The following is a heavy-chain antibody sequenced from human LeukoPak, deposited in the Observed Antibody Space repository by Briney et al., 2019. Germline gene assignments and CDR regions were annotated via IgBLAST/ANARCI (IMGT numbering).Heavy chain of an antibody. CDR2: INHSGST. CDR3: ARAPLSKSRWAYYYGMDV. CDR1: GGSFSGYY. V-gene: IGHV4-34*01. Sequence: SETLSLTCAVYGGSFSGYYWSWIRRPPGEGLEWIGEINHSGSTNYNPSLKSRVTISVDTSKNQFSLKLSSVTAADTAVYYCARAPLSKSRWAYYYGMDVWGQGTTVTVSS. J-gene: IGHJ6*02. D-gene: IGHD3-10*01.